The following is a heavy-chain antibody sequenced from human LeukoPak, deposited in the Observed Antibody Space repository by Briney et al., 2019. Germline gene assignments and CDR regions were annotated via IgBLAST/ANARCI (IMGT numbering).Heavy chain of an antibody. J-gene: IGHJ4*02. Sequence: SETLSLTCTVSGGSISSSSYYWDWIRQPPGQGLEWIGSIYYSVSTYYNPSLKSRVTISVDTSKNQFSLMLSSVTAADTAVYYCATFYCSGGRCCFDYWGQGTLVTVSS. CDR2: IYYSVST. CDR3: ATFYCSGGRCCFDY. D-gene: IGHD2-15*01. V-gene: IGHV4-39*01. CDR1: GGSISSSSYY.